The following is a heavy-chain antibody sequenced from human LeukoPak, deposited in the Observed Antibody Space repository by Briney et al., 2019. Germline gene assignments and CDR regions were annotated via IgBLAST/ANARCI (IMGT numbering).Heavy chain of an antibody. V-gene: IGHV4-4*07. J-gene: IGHJ4*02. CDR1: GGSISIYY. Sequence: SETLSLTCTVSGGSISIYYWSWIRQPAGKGLEWIGRIYASGSTNYNPSLKSRVTMSTDTSKNQFSLRLSSVTAADTAMYYCAGEFTYWGQGTLVTVSS. CDR3: AGEFTY. CDR2: IYASGST.